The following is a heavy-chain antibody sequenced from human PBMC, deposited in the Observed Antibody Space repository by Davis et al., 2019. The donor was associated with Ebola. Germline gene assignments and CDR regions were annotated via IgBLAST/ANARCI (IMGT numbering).Heavy chain of an antibody. V-gene: IGHV3-23*01. CDR3: AKTLGPVATHPGDC. J-gene: IGHJ4*02. D-gene: IGHD5-12*01. CDR2: IFGVGGGGSS. Sequence: PGGSLRLSCAASGFTFSNYAISWVRQAPGKGLEWVSGIFGVGGGGSSYYADSVRGRFTISRDNSKNTVFLDMSSLRVEDTAVYYCAKTLGPVATHPGDCWGQGTLVTVSS. CDR1: GFTFSNYA.